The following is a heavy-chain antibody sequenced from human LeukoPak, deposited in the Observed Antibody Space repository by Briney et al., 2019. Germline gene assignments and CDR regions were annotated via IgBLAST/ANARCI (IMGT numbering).Heavy chain of an antibody. V-gene: IGHV3-30*02. Sequence: GGSLRLSCAASGFTFSSYGMHWVRQAPGKGLEWVAFIRYDGSNKYYADSVKGRFTISRDNSKNTLYLQMNSLRAEDTAVYYCARDMTTVTNPVDYWGQGTLVTVSS. CDR1: GFTFSSYG. J-gene: IGHJ4*02. CDR2: IRYDGSNK. D-gene: IGHD4-11*01. CDR3: ARDMTTVTNPVDY.